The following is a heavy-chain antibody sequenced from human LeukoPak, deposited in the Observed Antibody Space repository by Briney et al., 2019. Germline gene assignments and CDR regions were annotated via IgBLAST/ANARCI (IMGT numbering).Heavy chain of an antibody. V-gene: IGHV1-18*01. D-gene: IGHD4-17*01. Sequence: ASVKVSCKASGHTFTSYGISWVRQAPGQGLEWMGWISAYNGNTNYAQKLQGRVTMTTDTSTSTAYMELRSLRSDDTAVYYCARTTPDYGDYTGDYWGQGTLVTVSS. CDR2: ISAYNGNT. CDR3: ARTTPDYGDYTGDY. CDR1: GHTFTSYG. J-gene: IGHJ4*02.